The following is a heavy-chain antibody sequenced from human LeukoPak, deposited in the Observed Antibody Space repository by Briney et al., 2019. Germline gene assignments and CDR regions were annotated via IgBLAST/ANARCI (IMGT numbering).Heavy chain of an antibody. D-gene: IGHD3-10*01. CDR1: GYTFTDSY. Sequence: ASVKVSCKASGYTFTDSYMHWVRQAPGQGLEWMGWINPKTGGTNCAQRFQGRVTMTRDTSIRTAYMELNSLRSDDTAVYYCARDGRLTIFVRGIITEGSPPKNWGQGTLVTVSS. J-gene: IGHJ4*02. CDR2: INPKTGGT. V-gene: IGHV1-2*02. CDR3: ARDGRLTIFVRGIITEGSPPKN.